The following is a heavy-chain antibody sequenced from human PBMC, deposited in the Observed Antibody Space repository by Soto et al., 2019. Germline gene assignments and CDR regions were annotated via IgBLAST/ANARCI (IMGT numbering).Heavy chain of an antibody. Sequence: GASVKVSCKASGYTFTSYDINWVRQATGQGLEWMGWMNPNSGNTGYAQKFQGRVTMTRNTSISTAYMELSSLRSEDTAVYYCAAMHYYDSSGLQPRVWYFDLWGRGTLVTVSS. CDR1: GYTFTSYD. CDR2: MNPNSGNT. D-gene: IGHD3-22*01. CDR3: AAMHYYDSSGLQPRVWYFDL. J-gene: IGHJ2*01. V-gene: IGHV1-8*01.